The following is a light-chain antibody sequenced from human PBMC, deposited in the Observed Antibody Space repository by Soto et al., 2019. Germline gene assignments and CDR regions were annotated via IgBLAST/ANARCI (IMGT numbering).Light chain of an antibody. J-gene: IGLJ2*01. V-gene: IGLV1-51*01. CDR3: GTWDSSLSAVV. CDR1: SSNSGNNY. Sequence: QSVLTQPPSVSAAPGQKFTISCSGSSSNSGNNYVSWYQQLPGTAPKLLIYDNNKRPSGIPDRFSGSKSGTSATLGITGLQTGDEADYYCGTWDSSLSAVVFGGGTKLTVL. CDR2: DNN.